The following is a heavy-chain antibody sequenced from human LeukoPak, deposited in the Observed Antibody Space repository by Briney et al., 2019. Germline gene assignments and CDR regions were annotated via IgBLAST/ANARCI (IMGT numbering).Heavy chain of an antibody. D-gene: IGHD1-7*01. Sequence: GESLKIPCKGSGYTFTTYWIGWVRQLPGKGLEWMGIICPGDSDARYTPSFQGRVTISVDKSISTAYLQWSTLKASDTAVYYCATPTLGTIGEYLFDYWGQGTLVTVSS. CDR1: GYTFTTYW. J-gene: IGHJ4*02. CDR3: ATPTLGTIGEYLFDY. V-gene: IGHV5-51*01. CDR2: ICPGDSDA.